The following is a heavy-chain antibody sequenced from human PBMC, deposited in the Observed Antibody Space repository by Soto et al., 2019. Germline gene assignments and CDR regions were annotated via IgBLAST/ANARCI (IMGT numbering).Heavy chain of an antibody. J-gene: IGHJ4*02. CDR3: AGAAAAAHQDDY. V-gene: IGHV4-34*01. Sequence: QVQLQQWGAGLLKPSETLSLTCAVYGGSFSGYYWSWIRQPPGKGLEWIGEINHSGSTNYNPSLKSRVTISVDTSKNQFSLKLSSVTAADTAVYYCAGAAAAAHQDDYWGQGTLVTVSS. D-gene: IGHD6-13*01. CDR2: INHSGST. CDR1: GGSFSGYY.